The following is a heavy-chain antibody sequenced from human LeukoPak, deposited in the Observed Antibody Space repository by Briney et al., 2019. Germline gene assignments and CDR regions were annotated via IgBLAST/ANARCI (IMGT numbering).Heavy chain of an antibody. D-gene: IGHD3-9*01. Sequence: GRSLRLSCAASGFTFSSYGMHWVRQAPGKGLEWVAVISYDGSNKYYADSVKGRFTISRDNSKNTLYLQMNSLRAEDTAVYYCAREGGGYFDWLPSYYYGMDVWGQGTTVTVSS. CDR1: GFTFSSYG. J-gene: IGHJ6*02. V-gene: IGHV3-30*03. CDR2: ISYDGSNK. CDR3: AREGGGYFDWLPSYYYGMDV.